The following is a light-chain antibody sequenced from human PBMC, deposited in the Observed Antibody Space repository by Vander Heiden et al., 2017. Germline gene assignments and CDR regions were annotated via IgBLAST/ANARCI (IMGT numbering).Light chain of an antibody. V-gene: IGKV1-39*01. J-gene: IGKJ5*01. CDR1: QSISSY. CDR2: AAS. CDR3: QQSYSTPIT. Sequence: DIQMTQSPSSLSASVGDRVTIPCRASQSISSYLNWNQQKPGKAPKLLIYAASSWQSGVPSRFSGRGYGTDLTCTISSLQPEDLAIYYCQQSYSTPITFGQGTRLEIK.